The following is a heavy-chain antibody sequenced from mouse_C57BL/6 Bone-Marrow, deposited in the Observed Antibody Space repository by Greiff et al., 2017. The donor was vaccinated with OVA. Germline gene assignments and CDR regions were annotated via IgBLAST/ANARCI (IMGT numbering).Heavy chain of an antibody. D-gene: IGHD1-1*01. CDR3: ARVTTVVAHYYAMDY. V-gene: IGHV5-4*03. CDR2: ISDGGSYT. Sequence: DVMLVESGGGLVKPGGSLKLSCAASGFTFSSYAMSWVRQTPEKRLEWVATISDGGSYTYYPDNVKGRFTISRDNAKNNLYLQMSHLKSEDTAMYYCARVTTVVAHYYAMDYWGQGTSVTVSS. J-gene: IGHJ4*01. CDR1: GFTFSSYA.